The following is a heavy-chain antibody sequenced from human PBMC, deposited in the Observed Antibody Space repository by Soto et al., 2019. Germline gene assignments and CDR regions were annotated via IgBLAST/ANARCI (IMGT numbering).Heavy chain of an antibody. V-gene: IGHV3-23*01. J-gene: IGHJ4*02. Sequence: GGSLRLSCVASGFTFSRHGLSWVRQAPGKGLEWVSTMNPSGDSTFYADSVKGRFTISRDNSKNTVYLQMNSLSVGDTAVYLCAKVDVSTAGSFDYWGQG. CDR2: MNPSGDST. CDR1: GFTFSRHG. D-gene: IGHD6-13*01. CDR3: AKVDVSTAGSFDY.